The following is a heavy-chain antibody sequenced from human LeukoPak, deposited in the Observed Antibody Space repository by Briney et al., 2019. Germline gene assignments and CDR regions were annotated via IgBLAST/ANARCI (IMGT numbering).Heavy chain of an antibody. Sequence: GGSLRLSCAASGFTFSSYAMSWVRQAPGKGLEWVSAISGSGGSTYYADSVKGRFTISRDNSKNTLYLQMNSLRAEDTAVYYCAEGGSGPATYEYYFDYWGQGTLVTVSS. D-gene: IGHD2-15*01. CDR1: GFTFSSYA. V-gene: IGHV3-23*01. CDR3: AEGGSGPATYEYYFDY. J-gene: IGHJ4*02. CDR2: ISGSGGST.